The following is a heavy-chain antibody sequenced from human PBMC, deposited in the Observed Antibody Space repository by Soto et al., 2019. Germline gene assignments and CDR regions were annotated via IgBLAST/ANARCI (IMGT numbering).Heavy chain of an antibody. V-gene: IGHV3-48*03. Sequence: PGGSLRLSCAASGFTFSSYEMNWVRQAPGKGLEWVSYIIGSGSTKYYADSVKGRFSISRDNAQNSLYLQMSSLRAEDTAVYYCAREAYGGNPFDYWGQGTLVTVSS. D-gene: IGHD4-17*01. J-gene: IGHJ4*02. CDR3: AREAYGGNPFDY. CDR2: IIGSGSTK. CDR1: GFTFSSYE.